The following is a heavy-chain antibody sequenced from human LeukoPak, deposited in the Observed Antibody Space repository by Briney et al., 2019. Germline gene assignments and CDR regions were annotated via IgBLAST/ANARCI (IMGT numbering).Heavy chain of an antibody. CDR1: GHTFTNYG. D-gene: IGHD1-26*01. Sequence: GASVKVSCKASGHTFTNYGITWVRQAPGQGLEWMGWISAYNGNTNYAQKFQGRVTMTTDTSTNTVYMELRSLRSDDTAVYYCARGLGGATNYWGQGTLVTVSS. V-gene: IGHV1-18*01. CDR2: ISAYNGNT. J-gene: IGHJ4*02. CDR3: ARGLGGATNY.